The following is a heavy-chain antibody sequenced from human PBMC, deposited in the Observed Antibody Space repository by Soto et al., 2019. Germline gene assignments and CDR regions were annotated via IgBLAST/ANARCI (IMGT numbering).Heavy chain of an antibody. V-gene: IGHV4-59*07. D-gene: IGHD1-26*01. CDR3: ARVLSGSSLFDY. CDR2: ISYSGNT. Sequence: KPSDTLSRTCTVSGGSISSEYWNWIRQPPGKGLEWIGYISYSGNTNYNPSLKSLVTISVDTSKKQFSLKLRSVTAADTAVYYCARVLSGSSLFDYWGQGMLVTVSS. J-gene: IGHJ4*02. CDR1: GGSISSEY.